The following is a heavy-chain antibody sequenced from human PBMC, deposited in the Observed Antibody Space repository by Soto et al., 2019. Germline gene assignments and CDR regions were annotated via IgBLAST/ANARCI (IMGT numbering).Heavy chain of an antibody. CDR1: GVSISTYY. CDR2: VFYSGNT. D-gene: IGHD4-4*01. CDR3: ASRDYNDAFDI. J-gene: IGHJ3*02. Sequence: QVQLQESGPGLVKPSETLSLTCTVSGVSISTYYWTWIRQPPGKGLEWIGQVFYSGNTNYNPSLKRRVTISVDASRNQFSLRLSSVTAADTAMYYCASRDYNDAFDIWGQGTLVTVSS. V-gene: IGHV4-59*01.